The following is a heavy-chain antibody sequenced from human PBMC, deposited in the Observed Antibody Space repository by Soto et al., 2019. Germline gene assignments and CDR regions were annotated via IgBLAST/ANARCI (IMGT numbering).Heavy chain of an antibody. CDR1: GGTISSSSYY. J-gene: IGHJ4*02. V-gene: IGHV4-39*01. CDR3: ARGRFLYSSSSRDPLRWVY. Sequence: SETLSLTCTVSGGTISSSSYYWGWIRQPPGKGLEWIGSIYYSGSTNYNPSLKSRVTISVDTSKNQFSLKLSSVTAADTAVYYCARGRFLYSSSSRDPLRWVYWGQGTLVTVSS. D-gene: IGHD6-6*01. CDR2: IYYSGST.